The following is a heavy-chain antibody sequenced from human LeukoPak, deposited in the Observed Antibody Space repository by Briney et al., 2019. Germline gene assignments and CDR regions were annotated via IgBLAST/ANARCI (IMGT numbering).Heavy chain of an antibody. D-gene: IGHD3-10*01. Sequence: GGSLRLSCAVSGFTPISYWMTWVRQASGKGLEWVANINQDGSETFYVDSVKGRFSISRDNAKNSLYLQMNSLRAEDTALYYCARLGPGMNFFYLDFWGQGTLVTVSS. J-gene: IGHJ4*02. CDR3: ARLGPGMNFFYLDF. V-gene: IGHV3-7*01. CDR2: INQDGSET. CDR1: GFTPISYW.